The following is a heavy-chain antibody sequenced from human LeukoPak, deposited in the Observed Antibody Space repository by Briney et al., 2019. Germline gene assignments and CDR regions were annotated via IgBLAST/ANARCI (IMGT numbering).Heavy chain of an antibody. J-gene: IGHJ6*03. Sequence: SQTLSLTCTVSGGSISSGDYHWNWIRQSPGKGLEWIGFIHDSGSTYYNPSLKSRVTMSLDTSKNQFSLNLTSVTAADTAVYYCARDVYHYFYMDVWGKGTTVTVSS. CDR2: IHDSGST. CDR1: GGSISSGDYH. V-gene: IGHV4-30-4*01. CDR3: ARDVYHYFYMDV.